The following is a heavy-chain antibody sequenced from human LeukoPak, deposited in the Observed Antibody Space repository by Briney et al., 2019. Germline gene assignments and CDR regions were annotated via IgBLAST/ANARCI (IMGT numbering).Heavy chain of an antibody. CDR1: GFTFSSYS. Sequence: WGSLRLSCAASGFTFSSYSMSWVRQAPGKGLVWVLYISSSSSSIYYAESVKGRFTISRDNAKNSLYLQMNSLRDEDTAVYYCTTSMGHLDYWGQGTLVTVSS. CDR3: TTSMGHLDY. J-gene: IGHJ4*02. V-gene: IGHV3-48*02. D-gene: IGHD1-14*01. CDR2: ISSSSSSI.